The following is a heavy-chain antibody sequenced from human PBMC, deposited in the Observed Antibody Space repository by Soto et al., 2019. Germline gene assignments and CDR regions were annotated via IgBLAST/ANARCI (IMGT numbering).Heavy chain of an antibody. J-gene: IGHJ5*02. CDR2: IYYSGST. V-gene: IGHV4-59*12. Sequence: SETLSLTCIVSGGSITGSFWTWIRQPPGKGLEWIGYIYYSGSTHYSPSFKSRVTISVDTSKNQFSLRLTSVTAADTAVYYCASHSSGWYRWFDPWGQGTLVTVSS. CDR3: ASHSSGWYRWFDP. CDR1: GGSITGSF. D-gene: IGHD6-19*01.